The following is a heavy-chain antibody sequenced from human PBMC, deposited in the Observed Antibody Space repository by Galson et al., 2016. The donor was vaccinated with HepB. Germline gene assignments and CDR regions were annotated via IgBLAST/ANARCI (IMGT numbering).Heavy chain of an antibody. CDR2: IEKDGSEE. CDR3: VAGAGWLPDY. Sequence: SLRLSCAVSGLTFNIQYMSWVRQAPGKGLEWVANIEKDGSEENYVDSVKGRFTISRDNAKNSGYLQMNNVKAEDTAIYYCVAGAGWLPDYWGQGTLVSVSS. J-gene: IGHJ4*02. D-gene: IGHD6-19*01. CDR1: GLTFNIQY. V-gene: IGHV3-7*03.